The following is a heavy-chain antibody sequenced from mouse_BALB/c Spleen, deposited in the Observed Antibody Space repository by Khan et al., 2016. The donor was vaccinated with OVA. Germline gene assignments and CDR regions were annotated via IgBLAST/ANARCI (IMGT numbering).Heavy chain of an antibody. CDR2: IDPANGNT. D-gene: IGHD1-2*01. J-gene: IGHJ4*01. V-gene: IGHV14-3*02. Sequence: VQLQQSGAALVKPGASVKLSCTVSGFNIKDTYMHWMKQRPEQGLDWIGRIDPANGNTKCDPKFQGKAIITADTSSNTAYLQLSSLTSEDTAVYYCSYSLLLDAMDYWGQGTSVTVSS. CDR3: SYSLLLDAMDY. CDR1: GFNIKDTY.